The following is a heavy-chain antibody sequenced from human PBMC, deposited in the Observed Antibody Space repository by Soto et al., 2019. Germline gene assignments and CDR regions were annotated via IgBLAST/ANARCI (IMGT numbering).Heavy chain of an antibody. CDR2: ISYDGNNK. CDR3: AKGGSGNYLTYYYYYCIDV. J-gene: IGHJ6*02. V-gene: IGHV3-30*18. Sequence: GGSLRLSCSASGFSLSNNGMHWVGQGPGKGLEWVAVISYDGNNKYYADSVKGRFTISRDNSKNTVYLEMNNLRTEDTAMYYCAKGGSGNYLTYYYYYCIDVWGQGTPVTVSS. CDR1: GFSLSNNG. D-gene: IGHD3-22*01.